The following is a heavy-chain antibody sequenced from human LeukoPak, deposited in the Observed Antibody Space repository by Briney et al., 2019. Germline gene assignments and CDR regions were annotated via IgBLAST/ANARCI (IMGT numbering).Heavy chain of an antibody. CDR2: IYSSGST. V-gene: IGHV4-59*08. CDR1: GGSISSYY. CDR3: ARRRGAHTANALDI. Sequence: PSETLSLTCTVSGGSISSYYWSWIRQPPGKGLEWIGYIYSSGSTNYNPSLKSRVTISVDTSKNQFSLKLSSVTAADTAVYHCARRRGAHTANALDIWGQGTMVTVSS. J-gene: IGHJ3*02. D-gene: IGHD3-10*01.